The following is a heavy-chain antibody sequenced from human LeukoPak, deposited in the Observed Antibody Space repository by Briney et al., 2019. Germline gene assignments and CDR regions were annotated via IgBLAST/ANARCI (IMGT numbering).Heavy chain of an antibody. CDR2: IYYGGYT. Sequence: SETLSLTCTVSGGSISSNNYYWGWIRQPPGKGLEWIGSIYYGGYTYYNPSLKRRVTISVDTSKNQFSPKLSSVTAADTAVYYCAREWYGRDAFDIWGQGTMVTVSS. V-gene: IGHV4-39*07. CDR1: GGSISSNNYY. J-gene: IGHJ3*02. CDR3: AREWYGRDAFDI. D-gene: IGHD2-15*01.